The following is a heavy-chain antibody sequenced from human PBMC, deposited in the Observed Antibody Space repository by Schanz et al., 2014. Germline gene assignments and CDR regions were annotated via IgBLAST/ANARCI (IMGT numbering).Heavy chain of an antibody. CDR2: IYIGGNT. CDR3: AKYRGYYRVSGSYRELEY. V-gene: IGHV3-66*01. D-gene: IGHD3-10*01. Sequence: VQLVESGGGVVQPGGSLRLSCAASGFSVGNKYMNWVRQAPGKGLEWVSFIYIGGNTYYADSVKGRFTISRDNSKNTLYLQMNSLRPEDTAVYYCAKYRGYYRVSGSYRELEYWGQGTLVTVSS. J-gene: IGHJ4*02. CDR1: GFSVGNKY.